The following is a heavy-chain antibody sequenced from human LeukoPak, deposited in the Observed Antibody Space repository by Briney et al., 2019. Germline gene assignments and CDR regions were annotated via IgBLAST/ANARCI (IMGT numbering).Heavy chain of an antibody. Sequence: ASVKVSCKASGYTFTSYGINWVRQAPGQGLEWMGGMNPNSSNTGYAQKFQGRVTMTMNTSIGTAYMELSSLRSEDTAVYCCVGGPPRTTNIAVWGQGTMVTVSS. CDR1: GYTFTSYG. CDR2: MNPNSSNT. D-gene: IGHD1-14*01. J-gene: IGHJ4*01. V-gene: IGHV1-8*02. CDR3: VGGPPRTTNIAV.